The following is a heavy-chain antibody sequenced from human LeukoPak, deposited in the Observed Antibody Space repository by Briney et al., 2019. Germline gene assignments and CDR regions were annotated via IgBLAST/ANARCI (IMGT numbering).Heavy chain of an antibody. D-gene: IGHD3-10*01. J-gene: IGHJ4*02. CDR2: IRYDGSNK. CDR1: GFTFSSYG. CDR3: AGGWFGEDYYFDY. V-gene: IGHV3-30*02. Sequence: QSGGSLRLSCAASGFTFSSYGMHWVRQAPGKGLEWVAFIRYDGSNKYYADSVKGRFTISGDNSKNTLYLQMNSLRAEDTAVYYCAGGWFGEDYYFDYWGQGTLVTVSS.